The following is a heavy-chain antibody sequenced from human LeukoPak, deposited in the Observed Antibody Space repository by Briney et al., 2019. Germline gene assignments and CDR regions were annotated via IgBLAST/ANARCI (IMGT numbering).Heavy chain of an antibody. D-gene: IGHD2-15*01. CDR3: AREDCSGGSCSSFDY. CDR1: GGSFSGYY. Sequence: PSETLSLTCAVYGGSFSGYYWSWIRQPPGKGLEWIGEINHSGSTNYNSALKSRVTISMDTSKNQFSLKLNSVTAADTAVYYCAREDCSGGSCSSFDYWGQGTLVTVSS. J-gene: IGHJ4*02. CDR2: INHSGST. V-gene: IGHV4-34*01.